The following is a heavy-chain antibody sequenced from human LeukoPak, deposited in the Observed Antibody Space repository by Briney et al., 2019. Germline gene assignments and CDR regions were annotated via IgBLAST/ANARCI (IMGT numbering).Heavy chain of an antibody. J-gene: IGHJ4*02. V-gene: IGHV1-69*05. CDR2: FIPISCTA. Sequence: VASVKVSCKASVGTFSSYAINWVRQAPGQGLEWMGGFIPISCTANYAQKFQGRVTITTDESTSTAYMELSSLRSEDTAVYYCARGLVVRGVTYYFDYWGQGTLVTVSS. CDR1: VGTFSSYA. CDR3: ARGLVVRGVTYYFDY. D-gene: IGHD3-10*01.